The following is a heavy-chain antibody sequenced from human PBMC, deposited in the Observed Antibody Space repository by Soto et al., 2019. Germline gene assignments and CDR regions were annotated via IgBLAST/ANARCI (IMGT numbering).Heavy chain of an antibody. CDR3: AREPRGYSGYVCMDI. J-gene: IGHJ6*02. Sequence: SETLSLTCAVYGGSFSGYYWSWIRQPPGKGLEWIGEINHSGSTNYNPSLKSRVTISVDTSKNQFSLKLSSVTAADTAVYYCAREPRGYSGYVCMDIWGQGTTVT. CDR2: INHSGST. D-gene: IGHD5-12*01. V-gene: IGHV4-34*01. CDR1: GGSFSGYY.